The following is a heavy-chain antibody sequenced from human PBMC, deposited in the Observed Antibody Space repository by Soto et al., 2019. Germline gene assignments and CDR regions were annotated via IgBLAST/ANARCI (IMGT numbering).Heavy chain of an antibody. J-gene: IGHJ5*02. CDR1: GGTFSSYA. CDR3: ATAPGANGP. CDR2: IIPIFGTA. D-gene: IGHD3-10*01. V-gene: IGHV1-69*13. Sequence: ASVKVSCKASGGTFSSYAISWVRQAPGQGLEWVGGIIPIFGTANYAQKFQGRVTITADESTSTAYMELNSLRAEDTAVYYCATAPGANGPWGQGTLVTVSS.